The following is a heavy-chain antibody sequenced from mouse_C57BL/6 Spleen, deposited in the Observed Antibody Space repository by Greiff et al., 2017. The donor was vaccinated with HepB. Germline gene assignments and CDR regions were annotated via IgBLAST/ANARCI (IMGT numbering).Heavy chain of an antibody. V-gene: IGHV1-5*01. CDR3: TGEDYDGRGYYAMDY. CDR2: IYPGNSDT. Sequence: VQLQQSGTVLARPGASVKMSCKTSGYTFTSYWMHWVKQRPGQGLEWIVAIYPGNSDTSYNQKFKGKTKLTAVPSASTAYMELSSLTNEDSTVYYCTGEDYDGRGYYAMDYWGQGTSVTVSS. D-gene: IGHD2-4*01. J-gene: IGHJ4*01. CDR1: GYTFTSYW.